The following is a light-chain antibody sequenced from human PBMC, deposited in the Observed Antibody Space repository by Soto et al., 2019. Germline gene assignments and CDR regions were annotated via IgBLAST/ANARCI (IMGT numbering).Light chain of an antibody. CDR1: QGISSY. Sequence: DIQMTQSPSALSASVGDRVTITCRASQGISSYLAWYQQKPGKVPKLLIYGASTLHSGVPSRFSGSGSGTDFTLTIISLQPEDVATYYCQRYNSVPNTFGPGTKVYIK. J-gene: IGKJ3*01. CDR2: GAS. CDR3: QRYNSVPNT. V-gene: IGKV1-27*01.